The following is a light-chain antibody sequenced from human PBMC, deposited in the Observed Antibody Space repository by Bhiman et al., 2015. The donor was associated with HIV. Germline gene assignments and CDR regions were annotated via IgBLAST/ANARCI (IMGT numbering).Light chain of an antibody. V-gene: IGLV6-57*01. J-gene: IGLJ2*01. CDR3: QSYERSLGI. CDR1: SGSIASNY. Sequence: NFMLTQPHSVSESPGKTVTISCTRSSGSIASNYVQWYQQRPGSSPTIVIYEDDQRPSGVPDRFSGSIDSSSNSASLTISGLKTEDEADYYCQSYERSLGIFGGGTKLTVL. CDR2: EDD.